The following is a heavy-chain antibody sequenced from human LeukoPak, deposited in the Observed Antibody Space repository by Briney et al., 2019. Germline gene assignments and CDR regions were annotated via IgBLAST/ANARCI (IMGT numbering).Heavy chain of an antibody. CDR1: GFTFSSSV. J-gene: IGHJ5*02. Sequence: GGSLRLSCAASGFTFSSSVMTWVRQAPRKGLEWVSSITGSGETTYYADSVKGRFAISRDNSQNTLHLHMTSLRGEDTAIYYCAKHPTGFPNWFGPWGQGTLVTLSS. V-gene: IGHV3-23*01. CDR3: AKHPTGFPNWFGP. CDR2: ITGSGETT. D-gene: IGHD1-14*01.